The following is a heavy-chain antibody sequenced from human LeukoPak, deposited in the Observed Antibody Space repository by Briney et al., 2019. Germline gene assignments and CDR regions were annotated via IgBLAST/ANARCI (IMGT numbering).Heavy chain of an antibody. CDR2: IYHSGST. J-gene: IGHJ4*02. V-gene: IGHV4-38-2*01. CDR3: ARNGTNNYFDY. Sequence: SETLSLTCAVSGFSISSGYYWGWTRQPPGKGLEWIGSIYHSGSTHYNPSLKSRVTISVDTSKNQFSLKLSSVTAADTAVYYCARNGTNNYFDYWGQGTLVTVSS. D-gene: IGHD2-2*01. CDR1: GFSISSGYY.